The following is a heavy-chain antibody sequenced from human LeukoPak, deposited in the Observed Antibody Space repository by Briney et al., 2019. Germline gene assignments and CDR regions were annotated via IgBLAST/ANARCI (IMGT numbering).Heavy chain of an antibody. Sequence: SETLSLTCTVSGYSISSGYYWGWIRQPPGKGLEWIGSGSTYYNPSLKSRVTISVDTSKNQFSLKLSSVTAADTAVYYCANFYGDYYSLSRFDYWGQGTLVTVSS. CDR1: GYSISSGYY. CDR2: SGST. J-gene: IGHJ4*02. CDR3: ANFYGDYYSLSRFDY. V-gene: IGHV4-38-2*02. D-gene: IGHD4-17*01.